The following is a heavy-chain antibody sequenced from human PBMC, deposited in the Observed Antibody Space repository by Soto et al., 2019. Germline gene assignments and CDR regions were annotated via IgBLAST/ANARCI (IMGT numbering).Heavy chain of an antibody. V-gene: IGHV3-21*01. CDR1: GFTFSSYS. D-gene: IGHD6-13*01. CDR2: ISSSSSYI. Sequence: AGGSLRLSCAASGFTFSSYSMNWVRQAPGKGLEWVSSISSSSSYIYYADSVKGRFTISRDNAKNSLYLQMNSLRAEDTAVYYCAREYSSSWYKDVDYWGQGTLVTVSS. CDR3: AREYSSSWYKDVDY. J-gene: IGHJ4*02.